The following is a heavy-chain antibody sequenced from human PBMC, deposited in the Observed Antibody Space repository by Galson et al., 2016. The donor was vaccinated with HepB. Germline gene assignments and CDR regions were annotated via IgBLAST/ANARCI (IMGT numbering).Heavy chain of an antibody. Sequence: SLRLSCAASGFNFENYTMHWVRQAPGKGLEWVSLINWDGSTTYCADSVAGRFTISRDNSKKSLYLQMNSLRTEDTAVYYCARGSYDSSGILDYWGQGTLVTVSS. CDR3: ARGSYDSSGILDY. J-gene: IGHJ4*02. V-gene: IGHV3-43*01. CDR2: INWDGSTT. CDR1: GFNFENYT. D-gene: IGHD3-22*01.